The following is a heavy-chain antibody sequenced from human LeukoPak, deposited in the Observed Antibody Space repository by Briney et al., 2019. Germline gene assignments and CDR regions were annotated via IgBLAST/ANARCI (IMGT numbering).Heavy chain of an antibody. J-gene: IGHJ4*02. CDR1: GGSISSGDYY. CDR2: IYYSGST. CDR3: ASVYYYDSSGYYSDY. Sequence: SETLSLTCTVSGGSISSGDYYWSWIRQPPGKGLEWIGYIYYSGSTYYNPSLKSRVTISVDTSKNQFSLKLSSVTAADTAVYYCASVYYYDSSGYYSDYWGQGTLVTVSS. V-gene: IGHV4-30-4*01. D-gene: IGHD3-22*01.